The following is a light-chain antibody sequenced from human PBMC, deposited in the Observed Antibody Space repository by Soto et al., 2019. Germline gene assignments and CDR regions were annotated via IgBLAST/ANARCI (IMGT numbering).Light chain of an antibody. Sequence: EIVLSQSPGTLSLSPGEGATLSCRASQSVSSNFLAWYQRKPGQAPRLLMYGASSRATGIPDRFSGSGSGTHFTLTISRLEPEDFAVYYRQQYGSSPLSFGGGTKVEIK. CDR1: QSVSSNF. CDR3: QQYGSSPLS. V-gene: IGKV3-20*01. CDR2: GAS. J-gene: IGKJ4*01.